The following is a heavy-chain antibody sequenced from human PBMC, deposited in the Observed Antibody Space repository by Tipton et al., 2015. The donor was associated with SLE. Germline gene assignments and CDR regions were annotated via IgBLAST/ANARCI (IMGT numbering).Heavy chain of an antibody. V-gene: IGHV4-59*11. Sequence: TLSLTCTVSGGSISSHYWSWIRQSPGKGLEWIGYISYSETTNYNPSLKSRVTISVDTSKNQFSLKLRSVTAADTAVYYCAGAWQGYCSGGTCYVLDYWGQGTLVTVSS. CDR2: ISYSETT. CDR1: GGSISSHY. CDR3: AGAWQGYCSGGTCYVLDY. D-gene: IGHD2-15*01. J-gene: IGHJ4*02.